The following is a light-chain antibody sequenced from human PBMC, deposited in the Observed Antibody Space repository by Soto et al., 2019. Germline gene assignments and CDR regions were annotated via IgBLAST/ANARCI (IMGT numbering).Light chain of an antibody. CDR3: QQYNNWPPWT. J-gene: IGKJ1*01. Sequence: EIVMTQSPATLSVSPGERATLSCRASQSVSSNLAWYQQKPGQAPRLLIYGASTRATGIPARFSGSGSGTEFTLTNISLQSEDFAVYYCQQYNNWPPWTFGQGTKVEIK. CDR2: GAS. CDR1: QSVSSN. V-gene: IGKV3-15*01.